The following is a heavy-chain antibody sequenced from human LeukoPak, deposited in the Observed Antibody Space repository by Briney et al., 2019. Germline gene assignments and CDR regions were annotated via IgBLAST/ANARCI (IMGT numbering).Heavy chain of an antibody. J-gene: IGHJ4*02. CDR3: AKMGVVVPAAMDDFDY. CDR2: ISGSGGST. D-gene: IGHD2-2*01. CDR1: GFTFSSYA. Sequence: GGSLRLSCAASGFTFSSYAMSWVRQAPGKGLEWVSAISGSGGSTYYADSVKGRFTISRDNSKNTLYLQMNSLGAEDTAVYYCAKMGVVVPAAMDDFDYWGQGTLATVSS. V-gene: IGHV3-23*01.